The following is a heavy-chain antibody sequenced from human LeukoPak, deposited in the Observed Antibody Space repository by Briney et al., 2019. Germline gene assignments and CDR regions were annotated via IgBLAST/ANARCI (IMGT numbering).Heavy chain of an antibody. CDR2: ISRSAGNT. CDR1: GFTFSTYS. V-gene: IGHV3-48*01. CDR3: ARDSREGYSYGSYFDY. Sequence: GGSLRLSCAASGFTFSTYSMSWVRQDPGKGLEWVSYISRSAGNTYYADSVKGRFAISRDNSKNTLYLLMNSLRAEDTAVYYCARDSREGYSYGSYFDYWGQGTLVTVSS. J-gene: IGHJ4*02. D-gene: IGHD5-18*01.